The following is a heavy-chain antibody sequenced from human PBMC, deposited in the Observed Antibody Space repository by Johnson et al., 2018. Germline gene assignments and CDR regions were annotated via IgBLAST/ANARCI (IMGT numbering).Heavy chain of an antibody. CDR2: ISHDGST. J-gene: IGHJ3*01. Sequence: QVQLQESGPGLVKPSETLSLTCTVSGASIYSSNWWSWVRQPPGKGPEWNGEISHDGSTKYNPSLTTRVALSVDKSKNQFSLRLNSVTAADTAFYYCAIHFNVGFLRGVFDLWGPGAMVTVSS. V-gene: IGHV4-4*02. D-gene: IGHD1-26*01. CDR3: AIHFNVGFLRGVFDL. CDR1: GASIYSSNW.